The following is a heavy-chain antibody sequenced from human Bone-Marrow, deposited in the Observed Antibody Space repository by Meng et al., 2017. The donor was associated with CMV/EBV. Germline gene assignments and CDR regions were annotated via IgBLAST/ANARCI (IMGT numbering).Heavy chain of an antibody. J-gene: IGHJ4*02. Sequence: ASVKVSCKASGYTFSSYGISWVRQAPGQGLEWMGWISAYNGNTNYAQKLQGRVTMTTDTSASTAYMELRSLRSDDTAVYYCARVYFETGTADYWGQGTLVTVSS. D-gene: IGHD1-1*01. CDR1: GYTFSSYG. V-gene: IGHV1-18*01. CDR3: ARVYFETGTADY. CDR2: ISAYNGNT.